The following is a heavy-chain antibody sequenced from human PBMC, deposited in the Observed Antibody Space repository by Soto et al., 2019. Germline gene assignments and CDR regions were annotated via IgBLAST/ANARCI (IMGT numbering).Heavy chain of an antibody. CDR1: GGSISSGGYY. D-gene: IGHD3-10*01. CDR2: IYYSGST. CDR3: AGAAPGRAFYYYYGMDV. V-gene: IGHV4-31*03. Sequence: QVQLQESGPGLVKPSQTLSLTCTVSGGSISSGGYYWSWIRQHPGKGLEWIGYIYYSGSTYYNPSLKSRVTISVDTSKNQFSLKLSSVTAADTAVYYCAGAAPGRAFYYYYGMDVWGQGTTVTVSS. J-gene: IGHJ6*02.